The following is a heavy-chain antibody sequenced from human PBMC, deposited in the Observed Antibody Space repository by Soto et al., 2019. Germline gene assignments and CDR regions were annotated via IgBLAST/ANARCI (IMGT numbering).Heavy chain of an antibody. CDR2: ISSSSSYI. J-gene: IGHJ5*02. V-gene: IGHV3-21*01. D-gene: IGHD3-10*01. CDR1: GGSMXTYY. Sequence: PSETLSLTCSFSGGSMXTYYWGWVRQAPGKGLEWVSSISSSSSYIYYADSVKGRFTISRDNAKNSLYLQMNSLRAEDTAVYYCARDTYYYGSGSYSPWGQGTLVTVSS. CDR3: ARDTYYYGSGSYSP.